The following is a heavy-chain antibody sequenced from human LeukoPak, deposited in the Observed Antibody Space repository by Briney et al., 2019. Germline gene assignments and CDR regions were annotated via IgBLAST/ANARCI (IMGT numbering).Heavy chain of an antibody. Sequence: PGGSLRLSCAASGFTFSNYAMSWVRQAPGKGLEWVSAISGSGGSTYYADSVKGRFTISRDNSKNTLYLQMNSLRAEDTAVYYCARDKVGATSRNWFDPWGQGTLVTVSS. CDR1: GFTFSNYA. D-gene: IGHD1-26*01. CDR2: ISGSGGST. V-gene: IGHV3-23*01. CDR3: ARDKVGATSRNWFDP. J-gene: IGHJ5*02.